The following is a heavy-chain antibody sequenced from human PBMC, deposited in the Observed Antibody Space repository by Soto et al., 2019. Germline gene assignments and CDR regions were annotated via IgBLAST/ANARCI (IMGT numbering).Heavy chain of an antibody. D-gene: IGHD4-17*01. CDR2: ISYDGSKK. Sequence: QVQLVESGGGVVQPGRSLRLSCAASGFTFSGYAMHWVRQAPGKGLEWMAVISYDGSKKNYADSVKGRFTISRDNSKNTLYLQMNSLRAEDTAVYYCARVPSGDYVGYFQHWGQGTLVTVSS. V-gene: IGHV3-30-3*01. J-gene: IGHJ1*01. CDR3: ARVPSGDYVGYFQH. CDR1: GFTFSGYA.